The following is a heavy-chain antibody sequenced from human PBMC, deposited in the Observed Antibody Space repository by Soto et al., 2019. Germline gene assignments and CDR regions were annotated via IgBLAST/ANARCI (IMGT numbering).Heavy chain of an antibody. J-gene: IGHJ6*02. CDR3: ARGSYDSYAGFFGMDV. D-gene: IGHD3-10*01. Sequence: ASVKVSCKTSGGSFMSQAISWVRQAPGQGPEWMGGIIPFSGTVTYTQRFQGRLTLTADEPTKTAYMELSSLRSEDTAVYYCARGSYDSYAGFFGMDVWGQGTKVTVPS. CDR2: IIPFSGTV. CDR1: GGSFMSQA. V-gene: IGHV1-69*13.